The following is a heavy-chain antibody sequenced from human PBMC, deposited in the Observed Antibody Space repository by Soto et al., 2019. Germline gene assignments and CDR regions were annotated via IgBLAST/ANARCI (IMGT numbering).Heavy chain of an antibody. V-gene: IGHV3-21*01. D-gene: IGHD2-2*01. CDR1: GFTFSKYS. Sequence: EVQLVESGGGLGKPGGSLRLSCVASGFTFSKYSMNWVRQAPDKGLEWGSAISSGSSYIYYADSVKGRFTISRDNGENSLYLQMNSLRTEDTPIYYCARQPCSSPSCYPNYFDPWGQGTLVTVSS. CDR3: ARQPCSSPSCYPNYFDP. CDR2: ISSGSSYI. J-gene: IGHJ5*02.